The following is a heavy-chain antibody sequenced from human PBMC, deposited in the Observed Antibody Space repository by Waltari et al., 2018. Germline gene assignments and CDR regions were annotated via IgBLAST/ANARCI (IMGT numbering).Heavy chain of an antibody. Sequence: QVQLVESGGGVVQPGGSLRLSCAASGFTFSTYAVHWVRQTPGKGLGWVAVSEYDGSIKYHADSWKGRFTMSRDISKSTLYLQVNSLRPEDTAVYYCAKALGRYSVYGMDVWGQGTTVTVSS. CDR3: AKALGRYSVYGMDV. CDR1: GFTFSTYA. V-gene: IGHV3-30*04. D-gene: IGHD2-21*01. J-gene: IGHJ6*02. CDR2: SEYDGSIK.